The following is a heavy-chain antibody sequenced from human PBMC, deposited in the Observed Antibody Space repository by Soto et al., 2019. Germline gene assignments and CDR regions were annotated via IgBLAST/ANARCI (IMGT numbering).Heavy chain of an antibody. V-gene: IGHV2-5*01. CDR3: AHRQFAVLAKKFDY. Sequence: GSGPTLVNPTQTLTLTCSFSGFSLTTRGVGVGWIRQPPRKALEWLALIYWNDDKVYSPSLRSRLTITKDTSRKQVVLTLTDMDPFDTATYCCAHRQFAVLAKKFDYWGQASLITVSS. CDR1: GFSLTTRGVG. CDR2: IYWNDDK. J-gene: IGHJ4*02. D-gene: IGHD2-21*01.